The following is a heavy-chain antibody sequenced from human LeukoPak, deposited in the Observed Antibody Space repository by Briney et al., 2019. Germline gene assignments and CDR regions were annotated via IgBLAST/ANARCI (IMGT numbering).Heavy chain of an antibody. V-gene: IGHV1-18*01. CDR2: ISAYNGNT. D-gene: IGHD3-10*01. CDR1: GYTFSNNG. Sequence: ASVKVSCKASGYTFSNNGITWVRQAPGQGLEWMGWISAYNGNTNYAEKFQGRVTMTTDTSASTVHMEMRSLRFDDTAEYYCARGRVRFGEATDAFDIWGQGTMVTVSS. CDR3: ARGRVRFGEATDAFDI. J-gene: IGHJ3*02.